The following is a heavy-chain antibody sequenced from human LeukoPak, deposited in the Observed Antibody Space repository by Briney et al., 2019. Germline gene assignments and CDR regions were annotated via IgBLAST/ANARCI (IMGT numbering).Heavy chain of an antibody. D-gene: IGHD3-22*01. V-gene: IGHV3-11*01. J-gene: IGHJ4*02. Sequence: GGSLRLSCAASGFPFSDYYMSWIRQAPGKGLEGVSYISSSDTSIYHADSVKGRFTISRDNAKNSVYLQMNSLRAEDTAVYYCARGRVEYNYDSTAGDYWGQGTLVTVSS. CDR1: GFPFSDYY. CDR2: ISSSDTSI. CDR3: ARGRVEYNYDSTAGDY.